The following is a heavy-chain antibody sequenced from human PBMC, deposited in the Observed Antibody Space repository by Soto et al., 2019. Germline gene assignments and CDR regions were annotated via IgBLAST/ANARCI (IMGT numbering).Heavy chain of an antibody. V-gene: IGHV4-59*01. Sequence: XETLSLTCTVSGGSISSYYWSWIRQPPGKGLEWIGYIYYSGSTNYNPSLKSRVTISVDTSKNQFSLKLSSVTAADTAVYYCARGGKNWNYNHGVGVWGHGPTVTVSS. CDR2: IYYSGST. J-gene: IGHJ6*02. D-gene: IGHD1-7*01. CDR1: GGSISSYY. CDR3: ARGGKNWNYNHGVGV.